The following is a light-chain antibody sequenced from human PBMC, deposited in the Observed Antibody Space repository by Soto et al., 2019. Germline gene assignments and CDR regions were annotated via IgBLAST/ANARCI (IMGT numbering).Light chain of an antibody. V-gene: IGLV2-14*01. CDR2: EVT. CDR1: SSDVGGYNY. CDR3: SSYTTSRTL. Sequence: QSALTQPASVSGSPGQSITISCTGTSSDVGGYNYVSWYQQHPGKAPKLMIYEVTNRPSGVSNRFSGSKSGNTASLTISGLQAEDAADYSCSSYTTSRTLFGGATKLTVL. J-gene: IGLJ2*01.